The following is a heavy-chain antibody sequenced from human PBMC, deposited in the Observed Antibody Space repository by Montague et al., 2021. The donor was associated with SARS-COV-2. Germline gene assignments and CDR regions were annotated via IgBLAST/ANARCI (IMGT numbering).Heavy chain of an antibody. D-gene: IGHD3-3*01. CDR3: ARASGKKTIFGVVISYFDY. J-gene: IGHJ4*02. CDR2: IYYSGST. V-gene: IGHV4-31*03. Sequence: TLSLTCTVSGGSISSGGYYWSWIRQHPGKGLEWIGYIYYSGSTYYNLSLKSRVTISVDTSKNQFSLKLSSVTAADKAVYYCARASGKKTIFGVVISYFDYWGQGTLVTVSS. CDR1: GGSISSGGYY.